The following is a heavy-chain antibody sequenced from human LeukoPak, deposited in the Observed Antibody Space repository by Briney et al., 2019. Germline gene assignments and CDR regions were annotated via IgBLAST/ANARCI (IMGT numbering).Heavy chain of an antibody. J-gene: IGHJ4*02. D-gene: IGHD2-15*01. CDR3: AKSPRGYCSGGSCYYLDY. V-gene: IGHV3-23*01. CDR1: GFTFSSYA. CDR2: ISGSGGST. Sequence: GASLRLSCAASGFTFSSYAMSWVRQAPGKGLEWVSAISGSGGSTYYADSVKGRLTISRDNSKNTLYLQMNSLRAEDTAVYYCAKSPRGYCSGGSCYYLDYWGQGTLVTVSS.